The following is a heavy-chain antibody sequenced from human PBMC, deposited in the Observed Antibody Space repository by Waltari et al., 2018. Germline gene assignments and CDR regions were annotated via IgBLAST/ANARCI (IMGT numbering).Heavy chain of an antibody. Sequence: EVQLVESGGGLVQPGRSLRLSCAAFGFTFDDYAMHWVRQAPGKVLEWVAGINWNSGNIRDADLVKARFIISRDNAKNSLYLQMNSLGDDDTAFYYCVKSAGGATIWLVFDDWGQGTLVTVSS. V-gene: IGHV3-9*01. J-gene: IGHJ4*02. CDR3: VKSAGGATIWLVFDD. D-gene: IGHD3-16*01. CDR1: GFTFDDYA. CDR2: INWNSGNI.